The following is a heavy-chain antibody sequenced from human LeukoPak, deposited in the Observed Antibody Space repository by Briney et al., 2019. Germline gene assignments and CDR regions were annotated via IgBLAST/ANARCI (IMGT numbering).Heavy chain of an antibody. CDR1: GFTFSDYD. V-gene: IGHV3-11*04. CDR3: ARDQGSMIVVRTPNSYFDL. J-gene: IGHJ2*01. Sequence: GGSLRLSCAASGFTFSDYDMSWIRQAPGKGPEWLSYISGSDTVIDRAIYYADSLKGRFTSSRYNAKNSLYLQMNSLRAEDTAVYYCARDQGSMIVVRTPNSYFDLWGRGTLVTVSS. D-gene: IGHD3-22*01. CDR2: ISGSDTVIDRAI.